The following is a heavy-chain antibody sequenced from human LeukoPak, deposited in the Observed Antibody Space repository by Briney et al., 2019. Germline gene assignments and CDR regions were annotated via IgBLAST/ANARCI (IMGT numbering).Heavy chain of an antibody. CDR1: DFSFITYA. V-gene: IGHV3-66*01. CDR3: ARDPGYSYGLDY. CDR2: IYSGGST. D-gene: IGHD5-18*01. Sequence: PGGSLRLSCAASDFSFITYAMSWVRQAPGKGLEWVSVIYSGGSTNYADSVKGRFTISRDNSKNTLYLQMNSLRADDTAVYYCARDPGYSYGLDYWGQGTLVTVSS. J-gene: IGHJ4*02.